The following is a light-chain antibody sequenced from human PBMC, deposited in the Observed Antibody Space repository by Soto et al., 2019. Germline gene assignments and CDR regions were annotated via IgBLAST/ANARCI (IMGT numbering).Light chain of an antibody. CDR3: AAWDDSLYGV. V-gene: IGLV1-44*01. CDR1: SSNIGKNS. J-gene: IGLJ2*01. Sequence: QLVLTQAPSASGTPGQRVTISCSGSSSNIGKNSVNWYQQLPGTAPKLLIYNNDQRPSGVPDRFSGSKSGTSASLAISGLQSEDEANYYCAAWDDSLYGVFGGGTKVTVL. CDR2: NND.